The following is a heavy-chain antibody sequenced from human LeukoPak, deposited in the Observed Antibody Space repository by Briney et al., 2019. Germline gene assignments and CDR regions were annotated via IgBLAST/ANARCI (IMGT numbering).Heavy chain of an antibody. Sequence: PSETLSLTCTVSGGSISSSSYYWSWIRQPPGKGLEWIGYIDYSGSTNYIPSLKSRVIISVDTSKNQFSLSLISVTAADTAVYYCARDGVSALNLYSDLWGRGTLVTVSS. V-gene: IGHV4-61*01. CDR3: ARDGVSALNLYSDL. J-gene: IGHJ2*01. CDR1: GGSISSSSYY. CDR2: IDYSGST. D-gene: IGHD3-3*01.